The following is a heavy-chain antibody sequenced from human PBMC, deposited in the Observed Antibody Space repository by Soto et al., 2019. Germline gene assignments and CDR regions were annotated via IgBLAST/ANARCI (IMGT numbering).Heavy chain of an antibody. CDR1: GYTFTGYY. V-gene: IGHV1-2*02. Sequence: GASVKVSCKASGYTFTGYYMHWVRQAPGQGLEWMGWINPNSGGTNYAQKFQGRVTMTRDTSISTAYMELSRLRSDDTAVYYCARDPTYYYDSSGPFPHYFDYWGQGTLVTVSS. J-gene: IGHJ4*02. CDR3: ARDPTYYYDSSGPFPHYFDY. D-gene: IGHD3-22*01. CDR2: INPNSGGT.